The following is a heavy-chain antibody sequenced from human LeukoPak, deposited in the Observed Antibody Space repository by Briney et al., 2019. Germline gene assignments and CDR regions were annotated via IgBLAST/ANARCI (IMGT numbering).Heavy chain of an antibody. CDR3: ANRLHYSSWTWLDP. D-gene: IGHD6-19*01. J-gene: IGHJ5*02. CDR1: GFPFSSYG. CDR2: IWSVGGAE. V-gene: IGHV3-33*06. Sequence: GGSLRLSCVASGFPFSSYGMHWVRQAPGKGLEWVAVIWSVGGAEYYADSVKGRFTISRDNSKNTLYLQMNSLRAEDTAVYYCANRLHYSSWTWLDPWGQGTLVTVSS.